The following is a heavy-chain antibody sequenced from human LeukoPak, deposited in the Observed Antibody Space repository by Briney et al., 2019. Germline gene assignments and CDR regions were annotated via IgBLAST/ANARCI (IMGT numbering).Heavy chain of an antibody. Sequence: PGGSLRLSCSASGFTFSSYAMHWVRQAPGKGLEYISAISSNGVSTYYADSVKGRFTISRDNSKNTVYLQMSSLRPEDTAAYYCVKAQVVVTAIGGLDYWGQGILVTVSS. D-gene: IGHD2-21*02. CDR1: GFTFSSYA. V-gene: IGHV3-64D*09. CDR2: ISSNGVST. CDR3: VKAQVVVTAIGGLDY. J-gene: IGHJ4*02.